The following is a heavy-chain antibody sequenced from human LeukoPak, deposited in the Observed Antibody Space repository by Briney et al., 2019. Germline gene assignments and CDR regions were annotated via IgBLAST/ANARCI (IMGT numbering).Heavy chain of an antibody. CDR2: IYYSGST. D-gene: IGHD1-26*01. Sequence: PSETLSLTCTVSGGSISSYYWSWIRQPPGKGLEWIGNIYYSGSTYYNPSLKSRVTISVDTSKNQFSLKLSSVTAADTAVYYCARVVVGALDYWGQGTLVTVSS. J-gene: IGHJ4*02. CDR1: GGSISSYY. V-gene: IGHV4-59*12. CDR3: ARVVVGALDY.